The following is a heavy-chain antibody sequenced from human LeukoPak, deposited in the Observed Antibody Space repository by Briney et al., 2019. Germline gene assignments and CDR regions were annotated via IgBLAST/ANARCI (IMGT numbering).Heavy chain of an antibody. J-gene: IGHJ4*02. CDR3: ARDYYDSSGYYYLDY. Sequence: PGGSLRLSCAASGFTFSDYYVSWIRQAPGKGLEWVSYISSSGSTIYYADSVKGRFTISRDNAKNSLYLQMNSLRAEDTAVYYCARDYYDSSGYYYLDYWGQGTLVTVSS. V-gene: IGHV3-11*04. D-gene: IGHD3-22*01. CDR2: ISSSGSTI. CDR1: GFTFSDYY.